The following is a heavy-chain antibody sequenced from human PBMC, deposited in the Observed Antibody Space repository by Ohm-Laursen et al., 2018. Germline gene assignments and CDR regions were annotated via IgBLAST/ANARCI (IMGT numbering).Heavy chain of an antibody. CDR2: IKQDGSDK. V-gene: IGHV3-7*01. CDR3: ARDCTSTTCPRRMDV. D-gene: IGHD2-2*01. Sequence: SLRLSCAASGFSFSSYNMNWVRQAPGKGLEWVANIKQDGSDKYYVDSVKGRFIISRDNAKNSLYLQMDSLRAEDTAVYYCARDCTSTTCPRRMDVWGQGTTVTVSS. CDR1: GFSFSSYN. J-gene: IGHJ6*02.